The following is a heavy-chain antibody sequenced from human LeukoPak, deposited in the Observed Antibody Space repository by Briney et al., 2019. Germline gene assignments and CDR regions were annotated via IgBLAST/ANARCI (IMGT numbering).Heavy chain of an antibody. V-gene: IGHV3-33*01. CDR2: LWYEGTNK. Sequence: PGGSLRLSCAASEFSFSSYGMHWVRRAPGKGLQWVASLWYEGTNKYHADSVKGRFTIPRDNSQNTLYLQMNSLRAEDTAVYYCARARNNYDSSGFSALDYWGQGTLVTVSS. D-gene: IGHD3-22*01. CDR1: EFSFSSYG. J-gene: IGHJ4*02. CDR3: ARARNNYDSSGFSALDY.